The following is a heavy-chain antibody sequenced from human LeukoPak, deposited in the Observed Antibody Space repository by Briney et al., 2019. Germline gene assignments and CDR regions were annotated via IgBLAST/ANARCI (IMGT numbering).Heavy chain of an antibody. CDR2: IYQSGST. J-gene: IGHJ4*02. CDR3: ARDYYDSSGYYYSFDY. D-gene: IGHD3-22*01. CDR1: GGSISSSNW. V-gene: IGHV4-4*02. Sequence: SGTLSLTCAVSGGSISSSNWWSWVRQPPGKGLEWIGEIYQSGSTNYNPSLKSRVTISVDMSKNQFSLKLSSVTAADTAVYYCARDYYDSSGYYYSFDYWGQGTLVTVSS.